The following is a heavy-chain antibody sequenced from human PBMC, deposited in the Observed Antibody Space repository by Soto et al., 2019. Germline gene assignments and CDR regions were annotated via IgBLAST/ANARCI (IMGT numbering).Heavy chain of an antibody. Sequence: GGSLRLSCTASGFTFGDYAMSWFRQAPGKGLEWVGFIRSKAYGGTTEYAASVKGRSTISRDDSKSIAYLQMNSLKTEDTAVYYCTRGGNDFWSGEEYYMDVWGKGTTVTVSS. J-gene: IGHJ6*03. D-gene: IGHD3-3*01. CDR1: GFTFGDYA. CDR2: IRSKAYGGTT. V-gene: IGHV3-49*03. CDR3: TRGGNDFWSGEEYYMDV.